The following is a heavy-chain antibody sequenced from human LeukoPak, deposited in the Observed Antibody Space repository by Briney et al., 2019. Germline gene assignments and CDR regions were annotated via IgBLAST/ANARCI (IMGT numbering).Heavy chain of an antibody. D-gene: IGHD4-23*01. CDR2: ISGGGGST. V-gene: IGHV3-23*01. CDR1: GFTFSNYA. J-gene: IGHJ3*02. CDR3: ARVPDYGGNSGDAFDI. Sequence: PGGSLRLSCAASGFTFSNYAMNWVRQAPGKGLEWVSTISGGGGSTYYADSVKGRFTISRDNSKNTLYLQMNSLRAEDTAVYYCARVPDYGGNSGDAFDIWGQGTMVTVSS.